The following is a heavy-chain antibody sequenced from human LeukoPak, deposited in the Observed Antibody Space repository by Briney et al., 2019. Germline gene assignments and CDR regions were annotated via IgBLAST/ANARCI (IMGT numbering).Heavy chain of an antibody. V-gene: IGHV4-59*08. J-gene: IGHJ5*02. CDR3: ARQHLATRWFDP. D-gene: IGHD3-3*02. CDR2: MYYSGSP. CDR1: GGSISTYY. Sequence: PSETLSLTCTVSGGSISTYYWSWIRQPPGKGLEWIGYMYYSGSPNYNPSLKSRVTISVDTSKNQLSLKLRSVAAADTAVYYCARQHLATRWFDPWGQGTLVTVSS.